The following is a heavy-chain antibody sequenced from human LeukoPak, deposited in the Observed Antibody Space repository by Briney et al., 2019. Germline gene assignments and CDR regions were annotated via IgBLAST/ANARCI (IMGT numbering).Heavy chain of an antibody. CDR1: GYTFTTYW. Sequence: GESLKISCQGSGYTFTTYWIGWVRQMPGVGLEWMGIIYPGDSDTTYSPSFQGQVTFSADKSISTAYLQWRSLKASDTAMYYCARNSHSNGMDVWGQGTTVTVSS. CDR2: IYPGDSDT. V-gene: IGHV5-51*01. J-gene: IGHJ6*02. D-gene: IGHD2-15*01. CDR3: ARNSHSNGMDV.